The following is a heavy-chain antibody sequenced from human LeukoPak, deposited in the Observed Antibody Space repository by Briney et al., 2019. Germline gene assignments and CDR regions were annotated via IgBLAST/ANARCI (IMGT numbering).Heavy chain of an antibody. V-gene: IGHV3-7*01. CDR2: IMQDGSEK. D-gene: IGHD6-13*01. Sequence: GGSLRLSCVGSGFTFSTYWMSWVRQAPGKGREWVANIMQDGSEKHYVCSVKGRFTISRDNAKNSLYLQMNSLRAEDTAVYYCAREVYSSSRPADAFDIWGQGTVVTVSS. CDR3: AREVYSSSRPADAFDI. CDR1: GFTFSTYW. J-gene: IGHJ3*02.